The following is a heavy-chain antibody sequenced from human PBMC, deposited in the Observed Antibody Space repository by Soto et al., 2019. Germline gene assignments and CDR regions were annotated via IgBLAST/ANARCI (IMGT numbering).Heavy chain of an antibody. D-gene: IGHD2-21*01. Sequence: SVKVSCKASGGSFRTYAINWVRQAPGQGLEWMGGIIPMLAAPTYTQKFQGRLTITADESTTTVYMELSSLTSEDTAVYYCARVGPPSPSVIWFFDLWGRGTLVTVPS. J-gene: IGHJ2*01. CDR1: GGSFRTYA. CDR2: IIPMLAAP. CDR3: ARVGPPSPSVIWFFDL. V-gene: IGHV1-69*13.